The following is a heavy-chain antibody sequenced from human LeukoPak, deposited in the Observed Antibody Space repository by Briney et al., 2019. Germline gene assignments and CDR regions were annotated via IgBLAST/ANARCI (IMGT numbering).Heavy chain of an antibody. J-gene: IGHJ3*01. CDR1: GXTFSSYA. V-gene: IGHV3-30*18. Sequence: GGSLRLSCAASGXTFSSYAMSWVRQAPGKGLEWVAVISYDGSNKFYADSVKGRFTISRDNSKNTLYLQMNSLRAEDTAVYYCAKLGYSSGWYDFQIDAFDFWGQGTMVTVSS. CDR2: ISYDGSNK. CDR3: AKLGYSSGWYDFQIDAFDF. D-gene: IGHD6-19*01.